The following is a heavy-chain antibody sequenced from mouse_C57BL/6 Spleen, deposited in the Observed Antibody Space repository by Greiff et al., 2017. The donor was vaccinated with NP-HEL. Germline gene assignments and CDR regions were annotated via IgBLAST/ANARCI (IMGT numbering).Heavy chain of an antibody. CDR2: ISYDGSN. CDR3: ARGDYDYDWFAY. J-gene: IGHJ3*01. V-gene: IGHV3-6*01. CDR1: GYSITSGYY. D-gene: IGHD2-4*01. Sequence: EVQRVESGPGLVKPSQSLSLTCSVTGYSITSGYYWNWIRQFPGNKLEWMCYISYDGSNNYNPSLKNRISITRDTSKNQFFLKLNSVTTEDTATYYCARGDYDYDWFAYWGQGTLVTVSA.